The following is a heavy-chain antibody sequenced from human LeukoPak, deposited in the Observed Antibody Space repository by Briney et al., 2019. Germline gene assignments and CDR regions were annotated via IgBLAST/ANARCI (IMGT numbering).Heavy chain of an antibody. V-gene: IGHV4-4*07. CDR3: ARERPIYCSSTSCYFLDY. J-gene: IGHJ4*02. Sequence: SETLSLTCTVYGGSISSYYWSWIRQPAGKGLEWIGRIYTSGSTNYNPSLKSRVTRSVDTSKNQFSLKLSAVTAADTAVYYCARERPIYCSSTSCYFLDYWGQGTLVTVSS. D-gene: IGHD2-2*01. CDR2: IYTSGST. CDR1: GGSISSYY.